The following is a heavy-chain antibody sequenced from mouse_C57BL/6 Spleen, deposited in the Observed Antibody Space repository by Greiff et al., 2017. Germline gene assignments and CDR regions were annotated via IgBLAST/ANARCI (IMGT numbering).Heavy chain of an antibody. CDR2: IYPSNGVS. Sequence: EVQLQQSGPELVKPGASVKLSCKASGYSFTGYYMHWVKQSHGNILDWIGYIYPSNGVSSYNQKFKGKATLTVDKSSSTPYMALRSLTSEDSAVYYCALLLRSLDYWGQGTTLTVSS. CDR1: GYSFTGYY. D-gene: IGHD1-1*01. V-gene: IGHV1-31*01. CDR3: ALLLRSLDY. J-gene: IGHJ2*01.